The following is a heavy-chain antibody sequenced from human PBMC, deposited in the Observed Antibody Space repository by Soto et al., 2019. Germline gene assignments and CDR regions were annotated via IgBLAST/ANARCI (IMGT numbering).Heavy chain of an antibody. J-gene: IGHJ5*02. V-gene: IGHV3-15*01. Sequence: GGSLRLSCAASGFTFSNAWMSWVRQAPGKGLEWVGRIKSKTDGGTTDYAAPVKGRFTISRDDSKTTLYLKMNSLKTEDTAVYYCTTVPYCSGGSCFNGWFDPWGQGTLVTVSS. D-gene: IGHD2-15*01. CDR1: GFTFSNAW. CDR3: TTVPYCSGGSCFNGWFDP. CDR2: IKSKTDGGTT.